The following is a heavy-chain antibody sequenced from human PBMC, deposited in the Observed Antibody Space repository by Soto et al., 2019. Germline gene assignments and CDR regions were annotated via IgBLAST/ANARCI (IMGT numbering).Heavy chain of an antibody. CDR2: INHSGST. J-gene: IGHJ4*02. Sequence: SETLSLTCAVYGGSFSGYYWSWIRQPPGKGLEWIGEINHSGSTNYNPSLKSRVTISVDTSKNQFSLKLGSVTAADTAVYYCARVSHYYGSGSNDYWGQGTLVTVSS. D-gene: IGHD3-10*01. CDR1: GGSFSGYY. CDR3: ARVSHYYGSGSNDY. V-gene: IGHV4-34*01.